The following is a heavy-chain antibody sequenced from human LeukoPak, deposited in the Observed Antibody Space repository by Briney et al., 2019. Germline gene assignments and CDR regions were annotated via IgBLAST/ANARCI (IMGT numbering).Heavy chain of an antibody. Sequence: SETLSLTCTVPDGSISSSSYSWGWIRQPPGKGLEWIANIYHSGSTYYNPSLKSRVTISVDTSKNQFSLKLSSVTAADTAVYYCAREGLYYYGSRQGLRNDYWGQGTLVTVSS. D-gene: IGHD3-10*01. J-gene: IGHJ4*02. V-gene: IGHV4-39*02. CDR3: AREGLYYYGSRQGLRNDY. CDR1: DGSISSSSYS. CDR2: IYHSGST.